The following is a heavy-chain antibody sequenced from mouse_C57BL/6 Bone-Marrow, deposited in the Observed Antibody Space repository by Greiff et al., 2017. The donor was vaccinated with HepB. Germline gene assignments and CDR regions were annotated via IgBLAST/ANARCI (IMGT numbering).Heavy chain of an antibody. J-gene: IGHJ3*01. CDR3: ARTGYGAWFAY. Sequence: VMLVESGAELVRPGTSVKVSCKASGYAFTNYLIEWVKQRPGQGLEWIGVINPGSGGTNYNEKFKGKATLTADKSSSTAYMQLSSLTSEDSAVYFCARTGYGAWFAYWGQGTLVTVSA. CDR1: GYAFTNYL. CDR2: INPGSGGT. D-gene: IGHD2-2*01. V-gene: IGHV1-54*01.